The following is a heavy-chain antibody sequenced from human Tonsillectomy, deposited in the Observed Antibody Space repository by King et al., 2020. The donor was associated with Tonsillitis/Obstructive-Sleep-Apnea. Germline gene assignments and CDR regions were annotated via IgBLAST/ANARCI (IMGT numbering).Heavy chain of an antibody. J-gene: IGHJ4*02. CDR3: AXXXACXSXSCSXY. CDR1: GFTFXDXA. CDR2: ISWNSGSI. V-gene: IGHV3-9*01. D-gene: IGHD2-2*01. Sequence: VQLVESGGGLVQPGRSLRLSCAAXGFTFXDXAMHWVRQAPGXGLEWVSGISWNSGSIGYADSVKGRFTISRDNAKNSLYLQMNSLRAEDTALYYCAXXXACXSXSCSXYWGXXTLVTV.